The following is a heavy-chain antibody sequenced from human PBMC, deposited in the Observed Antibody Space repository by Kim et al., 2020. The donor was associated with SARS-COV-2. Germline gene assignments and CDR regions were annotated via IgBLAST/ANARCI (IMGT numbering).Heavy chain of an antibody. Sequence: ASVKVSSKASGYTFTGYYMHWVRQAPGQGLEWMGWINPNSGGTNYAQKFQGWVTMTRDTSISTAYMELSRLRSDDTAVYYCARGPFHDYGDYPDAFDIWGQGTMVTVSS. J-gene: IGHJ3*02. D-gene: IGHD4-17*01. V-gene: IGHV1-2*04. CDR2: INPNSGGT. CDR3: ARGPFHDYGDYPDAFDI. CDR1: GYTFTGYY.